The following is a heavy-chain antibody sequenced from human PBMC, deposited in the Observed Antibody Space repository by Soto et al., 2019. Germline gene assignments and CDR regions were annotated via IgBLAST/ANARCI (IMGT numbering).Heavy chain of an antibody. Sequence: PSETLSLTWTVSGGSISSGGYYWSWIRQHPGKGLEWIGYIYYSGSTYYNPSLKSRVTISVDTSKNQFSLKLSSVTAADTAVYYCARQTYYDFWSGYSYYYYYMDVWGKGTTVTVSS. CDR1: GGSISSGGYY. J-gene: IGHJ6*03. D-gene: IGHD3-3*01. CDR3: ARQTYYDFWSGYSYYYYYMDV. CDR2: IYYSGST. V-gene: IGHV4-31*02.